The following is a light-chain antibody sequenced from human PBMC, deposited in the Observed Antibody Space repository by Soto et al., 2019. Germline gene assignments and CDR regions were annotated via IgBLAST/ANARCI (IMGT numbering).Light chain of an antibody. V-gene: IGKV1-39*01. CDR1: QSIRSY. CDR2: AAS. J-gene: IGKJ5*01. CDR3: HQVSTCLPIR. Sequence: IQVTKSSVSLSATVGDRVTITCRASQSIRSYLNWYQQKSGKAPKLRIYAASSLQSGVPSRFSGNGSGTDFTLTISFLYPEDFGIRDCHQVSTCLPIRFAQGTRL.